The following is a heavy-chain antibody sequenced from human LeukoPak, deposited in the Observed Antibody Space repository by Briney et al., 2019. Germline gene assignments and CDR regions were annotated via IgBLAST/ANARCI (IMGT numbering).Heavy chain of an antibody. D-gene: IGHD5-18*01. CDR2: ISAYNGNT. CDR1: GYTFTSYG. Sequence: ASVKVSCKAAGYTFTSYGISWVRQAPGQGLDWMGWISAYNGNTDYAQKLQGRVTMTTDTSTSTAYMELRSLRSDDTAVYYCARGAYRYDFLFDHWGQGTLVTVSS. V-gene: IGHV1-18*01. CDR3: ARGAYRYDFLFDH. J-gene: IGHJ4*02.